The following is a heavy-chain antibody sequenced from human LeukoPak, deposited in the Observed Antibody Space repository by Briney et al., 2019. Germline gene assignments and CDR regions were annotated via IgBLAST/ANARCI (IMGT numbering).Heavy chain of an antibody. V-gene: IGHV3-21*01. Sequence: GGSLRLSCAASGFTFSSYCMNWVRQAPGKGLEWVSSISSSSSYIYYADSVKGRFTISRDNAKNSLYLQMNSLRAEDTAVYYCARDPALVAATPYYFDYWGQGTLVTVSS. CDR3: ARDPALVAATPYYFDY. J-gene: IGHJ4*02. D-gene: IGHD2-15*01. CDR2: ISSSSSYI. CDR1: GFTFSSYC.